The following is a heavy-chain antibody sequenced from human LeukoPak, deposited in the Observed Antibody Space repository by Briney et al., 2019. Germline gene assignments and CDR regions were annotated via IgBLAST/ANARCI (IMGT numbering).Heavy chain of an antibody. CDR3: ARGPPTAQYFQH. D-gene: IGHD1-1*01. Sequence: ASVKVSCKASGYTFTTYDINWVRQATGQGLEWMGWINPNSGNTGYAQKFQGRVTITRNTSISTVYMELSSLRSQDTAVYYCARGPPTAQYFQHWGQGTLVTVSS. CDR1: GYTFTTYD. CDR2: INPNSGNT. J-gene: IGHJ1*01. V-gene: IGHV1-8*03.